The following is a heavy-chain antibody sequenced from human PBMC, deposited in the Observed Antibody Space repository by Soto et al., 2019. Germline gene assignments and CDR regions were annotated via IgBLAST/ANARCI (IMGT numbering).Heavy chain of an antibody. Sequence: GGSLRLSCAASGFTVSSNYMSWVRQAPGKGLEWVSVIYSGGSKYYADSVKGRFTISRDNSKNTLYLQMNSLRAEDTAVYYCARNFYGDYEYYYYYYMDVWGKGTTVTVSS. V-gene: IGHV3-66*01. CDR3: ARNFYGDYEYYYYYYMDV. CDR2: IYSGGSK. D-gene: IGHD4-17*01. CDR1: GFTVSSNY. J-gene: IGHJ6*03.